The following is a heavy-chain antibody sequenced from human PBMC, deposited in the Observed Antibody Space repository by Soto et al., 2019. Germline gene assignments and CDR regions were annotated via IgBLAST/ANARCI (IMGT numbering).Heavy chain of an antibody. CDR1: GFTFSSYA. J-gene: IGHJ5*02. V-gene: IGHV3-21*01. CDR3: ARDLHDYFSFRFGP. Sequence: GGSLRLSCAASGFTFSSYAMSWVRQAPGKGLEWVLSISRSSSYIYYADSVKGRFTISRDNAKYSLYLQINSLRAEDTAVYYCARDLHDYFSFRFGPWGQGTLVTVSS. D-gene: IGHD4-17*01. CDR2: ISRSSSYI.